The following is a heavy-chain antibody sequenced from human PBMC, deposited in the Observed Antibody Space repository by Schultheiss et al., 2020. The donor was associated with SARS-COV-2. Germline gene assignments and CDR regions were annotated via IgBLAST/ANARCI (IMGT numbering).Heavy chain of an antibody. Sequence: GGSLRLSCKGSGYSFTSYWINWVRQMPGKGLEWMGIIYPADSDTRYSPSFQGQVTISADKSINTAYLQWSSLKASDTAMYYCARLGSGSHYNVLDYWGQGTLVTVSS. V-gene: IGHV5-51*01. CDR3: ARLGSGSHYNVLDY. J-gene: IGHJ4*02. D-gene: IGHD3-10*01. CDR1: GYSFTSYW. CDR2: IYPADSDT.